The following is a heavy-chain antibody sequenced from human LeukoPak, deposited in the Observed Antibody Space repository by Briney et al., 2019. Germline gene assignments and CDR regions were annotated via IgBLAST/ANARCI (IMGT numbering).Heavy chain of an antibody. CDR3: ARGGGYCSGDSCPFGP. J-gene: IGHJ5*02. D-gene: IGHD2-15*01. Sequence: PSETLSLTCTVSGGSISSSSYYWGWIRQPPGKGLEWIGSISYSGSTSYNPSLKSRVTISVDTSKNQFSLKLTSVTATDTAVYYRARGGGYCSGDSCPFGPWGQGTQVTVSS. CDR1: GGSISSSSYY. V-gene: IGHV4-39*01. CDR2: ISYSGST.